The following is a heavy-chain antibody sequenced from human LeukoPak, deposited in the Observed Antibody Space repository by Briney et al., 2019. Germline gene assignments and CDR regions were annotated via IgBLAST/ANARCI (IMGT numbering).Heavy chain of an antibody. CDR1: GFTFSSYG. CDR3: AKDNEWELLLWGAFDI. CDR2: IRYDGSNK. D-gene: IGHD1-26*01. V-gene: IGHV3-30*02. Sequence: GSLKLSCAASGFTFSSYGMHWVRQAPGKGLEWVAFIRYDGSNKYYADSVKGRFTISRDNSKNTLYLQMNSLRDEDTAVYYCAKDNEWELLLWGAFDIWGQGTLVTVSS. J-gene: IGHJ3*02.